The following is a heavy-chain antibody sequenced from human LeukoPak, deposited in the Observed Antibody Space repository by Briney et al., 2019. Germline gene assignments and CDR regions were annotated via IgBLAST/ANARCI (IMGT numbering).Heavy chain of an antibody. CDR3: ARVSYCSGGSCPIDY. D-gene: IGHD2-15*01. CDR2: IYYSGST. J-gene: IGHJ4*02. Sequence: SETLSLTCTVSGGSISSSKWWGWIRQPPGKGLEWIGYIYYSGSTYYNPSLKTRVTMSVDTSKNQFSLKLSSVTAADTAVYYCARVSYCSGGSCPIDYWGQGTLVTVSS. CDR1: GGSISSSKW. V-gene: IGHV4-28*03.